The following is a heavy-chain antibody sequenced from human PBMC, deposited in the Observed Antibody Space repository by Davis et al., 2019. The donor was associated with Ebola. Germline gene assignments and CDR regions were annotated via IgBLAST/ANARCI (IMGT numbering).Heavy chain of an antibody. CDR3: ARAMYSASKYFDL. D-gene: IGHD1-26*01. Sequence: GESLKISCTASGYSFNTHWIGWVRQLPGKGLEWMGIIYPGDSDTRYIYSPSFQGQVTISADKSINNAYLQRNSLKASDTAIYYCARAMYSASKYFDLWGRGTLVTVSS. J-gene: IGHJ2*01. V-gene: IGHV5-51*01. CDR2: IYPGDSDT. CDR1: GYSFNTHW.